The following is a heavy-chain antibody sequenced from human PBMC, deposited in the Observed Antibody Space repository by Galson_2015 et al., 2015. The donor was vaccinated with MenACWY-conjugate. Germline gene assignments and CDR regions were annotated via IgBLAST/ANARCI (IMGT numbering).Heavy chain of an antibody. CDR1: GFTFRNYW. V-gene: IGHV3-7*03. CDR2: IKKDGSEK. D-gene: IGHD3/OR15-3a*01. J-gene: IGHJ6*02. Sequence: SLRLSCAVSGFTFRNYWMTWVRQAPGKGLEWVASIKKDGSEKYYVDSVKGRFTISRDNAKNSQYLEMNSLRVEETVVYSCASGHYGMDVWGQGTTVTASS. CDR3: ASGHYGMDV.